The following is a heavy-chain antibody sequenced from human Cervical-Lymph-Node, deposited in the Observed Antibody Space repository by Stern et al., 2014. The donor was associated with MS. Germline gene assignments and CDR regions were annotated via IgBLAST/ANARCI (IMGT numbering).Heavy chain of an antibody. CDR2: IYHSGST. V-gene: IGHV4-4*02. CDR1: GGSISSSNW. D-gene: IGHD3-10*01. J-gene: IGHJ5*02. Sequence: VQLEESGPGLVKPSGTLSLTCAVSGGSISSSNWWSWVRQPPGKGLEWIGEIYHSGSTNYNPSLKSRVPISVDKSKTQFSLKLSSVTAADTAVYYCASRRITVSQGWFDPWGQGTLVTVSS. CDR3: ASRRITVSQGWFDP.